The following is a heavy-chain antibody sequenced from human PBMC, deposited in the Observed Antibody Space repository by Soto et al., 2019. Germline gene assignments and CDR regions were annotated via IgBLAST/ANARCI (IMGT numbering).Heavy chain of an antibody. CDR1: WFTFGGSA. CDR3: TRQTDAVQWLVVPTDYNFDY. V-gene: IGHV3-73*01. J-gene: IGHJ4*02. Sequence: PVGSLRLSCAASWFTFGGSAMHWVRQASGKGLEWVGHIRSKTNSYATAYAESVKGRFTISRDDSMNTAYLQMNSLKTEDTAVYFCTRQTDAVQWLVVPTDYNFDYWGQGTLVTVSS. D-gene: IGHD6-19*01. CDR2: IRSKTNSYAT.